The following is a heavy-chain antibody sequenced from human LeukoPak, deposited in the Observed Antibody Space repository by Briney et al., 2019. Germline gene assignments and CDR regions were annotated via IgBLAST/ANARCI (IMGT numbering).Heavy chain of an antibody. J-gene: IGHJ4*02. CDR1: GFTFDDYA. CDR3: AKDMGYSSGWPPYYFDY. Sequence: PGRSLRLSCAASGFTFDDYAMPWVRHAPGKGLEWVSGISWNSGSIGYADSVKGRFTISRDNAKNSLYLQMNSLRAEDTALYYCAKDMGYSSGWPPYYFDYWGQGTLVTVSS. D-gene: IGHD6-19*01. V-gene: IGHV3-9*01. CDR2: ISWNSGSI.